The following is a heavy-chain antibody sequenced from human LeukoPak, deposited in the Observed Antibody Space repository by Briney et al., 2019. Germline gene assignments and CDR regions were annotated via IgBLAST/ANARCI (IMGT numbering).Heavy chain of an antibody. V-gene: IGHV3-30*02. D-gene: IGHD3-16*01. Sequence: GGSLRLSCAASGFTFSSYGMHWVRQAPGKGLEWVAFIRYDGTNKYYADSVKGRFTISRDNSKNTLYLPMNSLRAEDTAVYYCAKDRRGSQVFDYWGKGTLVTVSS. J-gene: IGHJ4*02. CDR1: GFTFSSYG. CDR3: AKDRRGSQVFDY. CDR2: IRYDGTNK.